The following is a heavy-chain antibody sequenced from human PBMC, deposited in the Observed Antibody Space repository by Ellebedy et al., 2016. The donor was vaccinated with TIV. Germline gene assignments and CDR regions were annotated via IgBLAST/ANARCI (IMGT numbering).Heavy chain of an antibody. J-gene: IGHJ5*02. V-gene: IGHV2-5*02. CDR1: GFSLSTSGVG. CDR2: IYWDDDK. Sequence: SGPTLVXPTQTLTLTCTFSGFSLSTSGVGVGWIRQPPGKALEWLALIYWDDDKRYSPSLRSRLTITKDTSKNQVVLTMTNMDPVDTATYYCAHSGRLVRGVISDWFNPWGQGTLVTVSS. CDR3: AHSGRLVRGVISDWFNP. D-gene: IGHD3-10*01.